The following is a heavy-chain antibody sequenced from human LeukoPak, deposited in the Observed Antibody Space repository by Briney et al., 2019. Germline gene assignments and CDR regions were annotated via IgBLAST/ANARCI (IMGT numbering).Heavy chain of an antibody. CDR3: AKSSGSNYYVSGSYSDC. CDR1: GFTFSHYW. V-gene: IGHV3-23*01. D-gene: IGHD3-10*01. J-gene: IGHJ4*02. Sequence: GGSLRLSCAVSGFTFSHYWMTWVRQAPGKGLEWVSAISGSDYNTYYADSVKGRFTISRDNSKNTLYLQMNSLRAEDTAVYYCAKSSGSNYYVSGSYSDCWGQGTLVTVSS. CDR2: ISGSDYNT.